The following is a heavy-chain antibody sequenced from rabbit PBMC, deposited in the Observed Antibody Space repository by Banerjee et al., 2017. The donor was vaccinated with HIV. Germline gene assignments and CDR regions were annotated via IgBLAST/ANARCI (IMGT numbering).Heavy chain of an antibody. D-gene: IGHD1-1*01. V-gene: IGHV1S45*01. CDR2: IYTGDDDT. CDR3: ARDGISSAFDL. Sequence: QEQLVEYGGDLVQPEGSLTLTCKASGFDFSSSYWICWIRQAPGKVLEWIGCIYTGDDDTNYATWAKGRFTISKTSSTTVTLQMTSLTAADTATYFCARDGISSAFDLWGPGTLVTVS. J-gene: IGHJ4*01. CDR1: GFDFSSSYW.